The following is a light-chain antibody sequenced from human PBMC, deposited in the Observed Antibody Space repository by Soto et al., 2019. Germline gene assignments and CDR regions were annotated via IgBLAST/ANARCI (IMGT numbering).Light chain of an antibody. CDR1: ALPKQY. V-gene: IGLV3-25*03. CDR2: KDS. CDR3: QSADSSGTYPVV. J-gene: IGLJ2*01. Sequence: SCELTQPPSVSVSPGQTARITCSGDALPKQYAYWYQQKPGQAPVLVIYKDSERPSGIPERFSGSSSGTTVTLTISGVQAEDEADYYCQSADSSGTYPVVFGGGTKVTVL.